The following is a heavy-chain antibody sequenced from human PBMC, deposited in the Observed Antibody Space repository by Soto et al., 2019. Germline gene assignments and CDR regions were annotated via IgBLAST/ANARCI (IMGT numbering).Heavy chain of an antibody. CDR1: GYSFTAYY. J-gene: IGHJ4*02. Sequence: QLVQSGAEVGKPGASVKVSCKASGYSFTAYYIHWVRQAPGQGLEWMGWINPLTGDTNFAQNFQGRVTMTRDMSITTAYMERSRLRSDDTAVFYCARQQDRGIRAAGFDYWGQGTLVTASS. D-gene: IGHD6-13*01. CDR2: INPLTGDT. CDR3: ARQQDRGIRAAGFDY. V-gene: IGHV1-2*02.